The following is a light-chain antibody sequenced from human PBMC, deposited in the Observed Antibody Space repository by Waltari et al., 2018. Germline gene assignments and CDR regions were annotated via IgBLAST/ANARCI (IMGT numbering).Light chain of an antibody. V-gene: IGKV3-20*01. CDR3: QHYGSSPPT. J-gene: IGKJ1*01. Sequence: ENVSMPSQGTLSLSLGERAPLSCRASQSISSSYLAWYQQKRGQAPRPLIYGASNRATDIPDRFSGSGCGTDFTLTSSRLEPEDFAVYYCQHYGSSPPTFGQGTKAEIK. CDR2: GAS. CDR1: QSISSSY.